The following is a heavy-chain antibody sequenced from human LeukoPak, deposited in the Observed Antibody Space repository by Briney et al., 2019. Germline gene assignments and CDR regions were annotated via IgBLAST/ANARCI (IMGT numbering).Heavy chain of an antibody. CDR3: ARRQVGLRRDLWFDP. V-gene: IGHV4-34*01. Sequence: PSETLSLTCAVYGGSFSNYYWSWIRQSPGKGLEWIGEINQSGRTNFNPSLKSRVTMSVDTSKNEISLKLRSVTAADTAVYYCARRQVGLRRDLWFDPWGQGTLVTVSS. J-gene: IGHJ5*02. CDR2: INQSGRT. D-gene: IGHD2-15*01. CDR1: GGSFSNYY.